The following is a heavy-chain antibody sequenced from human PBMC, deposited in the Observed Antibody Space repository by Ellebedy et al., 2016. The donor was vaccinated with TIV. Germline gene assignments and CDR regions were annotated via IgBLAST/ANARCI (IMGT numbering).Heavy chain of an antibody. Sequence: GESLKISCKGSGYSFTTYWISWVRQMPGKGLEWMGRIDPSDSYIKYSPSFQGHGTISVDKSISTAYLQWNSLKASDTAMFYCARPSDWNDGYFHYWGQGTLVTVSS. CDR1: GYSFTTYW. V-gene: IGHV5-10-1*01. CDR3: ARPSDWNDGYFHY. D-gene: IGHD1-1*01. J-gene: IGHJ4*02. CDR2: IDPSDSYI.